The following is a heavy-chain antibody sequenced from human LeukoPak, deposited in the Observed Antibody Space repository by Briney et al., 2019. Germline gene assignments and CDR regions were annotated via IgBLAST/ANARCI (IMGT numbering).Heavy chain of an antibody. J-gene: IGHJ4*02. V-gene: IGHV6-1*01. CDR2: TYYRSKWYH. Sequence: SQTLSLTRAISGDSVSSNSVAWNWIRQSPSRGLEWLGRTYYRSKWYHDYALSVKSRITINPDTSKNQFSLQLNSVTPGDTAVYYCARGLSVTGYYFDFWGQGTLVTVSS. CDR3: ARGLSVTGYYFDF. CDR1: GDSVSSNSVA. D-gene: IGHD1-14*01.